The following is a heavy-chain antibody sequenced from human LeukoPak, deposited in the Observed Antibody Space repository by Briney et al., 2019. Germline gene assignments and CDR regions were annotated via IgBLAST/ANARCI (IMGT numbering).Heavy chain of an antibody. Sequence: SETLSLTCTVSGGSISSFYWSWIRQPPGKGLEWIGYIYYSGSTNYNPSLKSRVTISVDTSKNQFSLKLSSVTAADTAVYYCARVMPISPYYYGSRNYYYGMDVWGQGTTVTVSS. D-gene: IGHD3-10*01. V-gene: IGHV4-59*01. J-gene: IGHJ6*02. CDR3: ARVMPISPYYYGSRNYYYGMDV. CDR2: IYYSGST. CDR1: GGSISSFY.